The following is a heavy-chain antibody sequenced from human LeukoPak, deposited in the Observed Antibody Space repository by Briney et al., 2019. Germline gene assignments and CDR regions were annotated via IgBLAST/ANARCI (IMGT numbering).Heavy chain of an antibody. CDR2: IWYDGSNK. J-gene: IGHJ6*02. D-gene: IGHD4-17*01. Sequence: GRSLRLSCAASGFTFSSYGMHWVRQAPGKGLEWVAVIWYDGSNKCYADSVKGRFTISRDNSKNTLYLQMNSLRAEDTAVYYCAGDYGEYYYGMDVWVQGTTVTVSS. CDR1: GFTFSSYG. V-gene: IGHV3-33*01. CDR3: AGDYGEYYYGMDV.